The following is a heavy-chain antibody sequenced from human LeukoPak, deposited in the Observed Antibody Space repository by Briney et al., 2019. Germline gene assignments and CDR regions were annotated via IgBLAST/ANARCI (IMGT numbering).Heavy chain of an antibody. D-gene: IGHD5-12*01. CDR1: GLTVSTKY. Sequence: GGSLRLSCAASGLTVSTKYMTWVRQAPGKGLEWLSVIYGGGSTHYAESVRDRFTISRDNSKNTLFLQMNSLRAEDTAMYYCATRVYSGYDDYWGQGTLVTVSS. J-gene: IGHJ4*02. V-gene: IGHV3-53*01. CDR2: IYGGGST. CDR3: ATRVYSGYDDY.